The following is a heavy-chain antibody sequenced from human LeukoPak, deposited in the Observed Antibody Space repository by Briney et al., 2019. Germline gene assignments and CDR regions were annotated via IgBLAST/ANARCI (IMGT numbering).Heavy chain of an antibody. CDR1: GGSFSGYY. CDR3: ARRRKDSSGWYAYYYYGMDV. J-gene: IGHJ6*02. D-gene: IGHD6-19*01. CDR2: INHSGST. Sequence: SETLSLTCAVYGGSFSGYYWSWIRQPPGKGLEWIGEINHSGSTNYNPSLKSRVTISVDTSKNQFSLKLSSVTAADTAVYYCARRRKDSSGWYAYYYYGMDVWGQGTTVTVSS. V-gene: IGHV4-34*01.